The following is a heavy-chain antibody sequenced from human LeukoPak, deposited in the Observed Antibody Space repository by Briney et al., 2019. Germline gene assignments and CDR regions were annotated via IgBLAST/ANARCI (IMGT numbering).Heavy chain of an antibody. J-gene: IGHJ4*02. CDR2: ISGSGGST. V-gene: IGHV3-23*01. Sequence: GGSLRLSCAASGFTFSSYAMSWVRQAPGKGLEWVSAISGSGGSTYYADSVKGRFTISRDNSKNTLYLQMNSLRAEDTAVYYCAKDLSDYGDYETYFDYWGQGTLVTVSS. CDR3: AKDLSDYGDYETYFDY. D-gene: IGHD4-17*01. CDR1: GFTFSSYA.